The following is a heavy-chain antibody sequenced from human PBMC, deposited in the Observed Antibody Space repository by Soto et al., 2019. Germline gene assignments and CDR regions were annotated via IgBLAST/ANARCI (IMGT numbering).Heavy chain of an antibody. CDR2: IYYSGST. CDR3: ARLYYDFWSGYYSS. CDR1: GGSISSGGYY. J-gene: IGHJ4*02. Sequence: SETLSLTCTVSGGSISSGGYYWSWIRQHPGKGLEWIGYIYYSGSTYYNPSLKSRVTISVDTSKNQFSLKPSSVTAADTAVYYCARLYYDFWSGYYSSWGQGTLVTVSS. V-gene: IGHV4-31*03. D-gene: IGHD3-3*01.